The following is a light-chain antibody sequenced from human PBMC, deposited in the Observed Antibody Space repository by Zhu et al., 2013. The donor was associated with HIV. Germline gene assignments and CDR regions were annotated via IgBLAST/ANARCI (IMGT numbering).Light chain of an antibody. V-gene: IGKV3-20*01. Sequence: EIVLTQSPGTLSLSPGERATLSCRASQTILRSYLAWYQQKPGQAPRLLIYGSSNRATGVPDRFSGSGSGTEFTLTISRLEPEDFAVYYCQQFETSPLTFGGGTKLEIK. CDR1: QTILRSY. CDR2: GSS. CDR3: QQFETSPLT. J-gene: IGKJ4*01.